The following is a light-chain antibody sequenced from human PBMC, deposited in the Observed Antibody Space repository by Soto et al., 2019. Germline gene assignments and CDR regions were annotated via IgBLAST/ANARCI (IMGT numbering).Light chain of an antibody. J-gene: IGLJ1*01. CDR1: SSNIGGGYD. CDR3: QSYDSSLSAYV. Sequence: QSVLTQPHSVSGAPGQRVTISCTGSSSNIGGGYDVHWYHQLPGTAPKLLVYTNTNRPSGVPDRFSGAKSGTSASLAITVLQAEDEADYYCQSYDSSLSAYVFGAGTKLTVL. CDR2: TNT. V-gene: IGLV1-40*01.